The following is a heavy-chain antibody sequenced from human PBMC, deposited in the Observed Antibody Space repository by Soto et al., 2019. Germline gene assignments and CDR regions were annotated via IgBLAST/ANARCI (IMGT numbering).Heavy chain of an antibody. V-gene: IGHV4-34*01. J-gene: IGHJ4*02. CDR2: INHSGST. CDR3: ARGRYYGSGSYYNTQKNFGY. D-gene: IGHD3-10*01. Sequence: QVQLQQWGAGLLKPSETLSLTCAVYGGSFSGYYWSWIRQPPGKGLEWIGEINHSGSTNYNPSLKSRVTNSVDTSKNQFSLKLSSVTAADTAVYYCARGRYYGSGSYYNTQKNFGYWGQGTLVTVSS. CDR1: GGSFSGYY.